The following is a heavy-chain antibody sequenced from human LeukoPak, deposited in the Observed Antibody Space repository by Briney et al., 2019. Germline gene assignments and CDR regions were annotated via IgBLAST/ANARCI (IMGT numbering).Heavy chain of an antibody. Sequence: PGRSLRLSCAASGFTFDDYAMHWVRQAPGKGLEWVSGINWNSGNIGYADSVKGRFTISRDNAKNSLYLQMNSLRTDDTALYYCAKDISSGRYGGAWFDYWGQGTLVTVSS. CDR2: INWNSGNI. CDR3: AKDISSGRYGGAWFDY. J-gene: IGHJ4*02. CDR1: GFTFDDYA. V-gene: IGHV3-9*01. D-gene: IGHD1-26*01.